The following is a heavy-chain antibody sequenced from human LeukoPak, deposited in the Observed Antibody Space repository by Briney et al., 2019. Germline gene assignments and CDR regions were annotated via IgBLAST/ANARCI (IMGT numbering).Heavy chain of an antibody. CDR1: GGSISSYF. D-gene: IGHD3-22*01. Sequence: SETLSLTCTVSGGSISSYFWNWIRQPPGKGLEWIGYIYYSGSTNYNPSLKSRVTISVDTSKNQFSLKLSSVTAADTAMYYCARDGYDSSGYYYPLGYWGQGTLVTVSS. J-gene: IGHJ4*02. CDR3: ARDGYDSSGYYYPLGY. V-gene: IGHV4-59*01. CDR2: IYYSGST.